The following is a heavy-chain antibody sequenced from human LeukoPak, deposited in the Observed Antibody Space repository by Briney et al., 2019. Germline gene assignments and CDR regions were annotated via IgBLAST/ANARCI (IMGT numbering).Heavy chain of an antibody. CDR2: IYTRGST. D-gene: IGHD2-15*01. CDR3: ARGLYCSADICSGGDAFDI. J-gene: IGHJ3*02. Sequence: SETLSLTCTVSGGSINNYYWSWIRQPAGKGLEWIGRIYTRGSTNYNPSLKSRGTMSVDTSKNQFSLKLSSVTAADTAVYYCARGLYCSADICSGGDAFDIWGQGTMVSVSS. V-gene: IGHV4-4*07. CDR1: GGSINNYY.